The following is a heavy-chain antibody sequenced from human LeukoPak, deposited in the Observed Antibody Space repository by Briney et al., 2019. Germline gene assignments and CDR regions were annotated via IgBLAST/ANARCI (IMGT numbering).Heavy chain of an antibody. CDR3: TKVGTGTVDY. V-gene: IGHV4-59*01. D-gene: IGHD1-1*01. CDR1: GDSISGYY. CDR2: IYYTGTT. J-gene: IGHJ4*02. Sequence: SETLSLTXTVSGDSISGYYWGWIWQPPGKGLEWIGYIYYTGTTNYNPSLKSRVTISVDTSRNQFSLKLRSVTAADTAVYYCTKVGTGTVDYWGQGTLVTVSS.